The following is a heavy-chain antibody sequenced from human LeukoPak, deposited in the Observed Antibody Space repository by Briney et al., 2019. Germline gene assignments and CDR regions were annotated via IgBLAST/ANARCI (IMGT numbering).Heavy chain of an antibody. CDR1: GYSFTSYG. V-gene: IGHV1-18*01. CDR3: ARVPSGGPFDY. CDR2: ISAYDGNT. D-gene: IGHD2-15*01. Sequence: EASVKVSCKASGYSFTSYGISWVRQAPGQGLEWMGWISAYDGNTNYAQRLQGRVTMTTDTSTSTAYMELRSPTSDDTAVYYCARVPSGGPFDYWGQGTLVTVSS. J-gene: IGHJ4*02.